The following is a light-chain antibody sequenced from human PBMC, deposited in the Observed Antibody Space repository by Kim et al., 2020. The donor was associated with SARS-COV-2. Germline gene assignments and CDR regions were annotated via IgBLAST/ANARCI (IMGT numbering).Light chain of an antibody. V-gene: IGLV3-9*01. CDR3: QVWDSSTVV. CDR1: NIGSKK. CDR2: RDT. Sequence: SVALGQTARITCGGNNIGSKKVHWYQQKPGQAPVLVIYRDTNRPSGIPERFSGSNSGNTATLTISRAQAGDEADYFCQVWDSSTVVFGGGTKLTVL. J-gene: IGLJ2*01.